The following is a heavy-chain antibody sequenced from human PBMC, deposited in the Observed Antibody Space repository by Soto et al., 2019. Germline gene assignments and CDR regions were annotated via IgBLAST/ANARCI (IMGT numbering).Heavy chain of an antibody. CDR2: IKRDGSST. CDR3: AIVLAPYGREVDYYDY. V-gene: IGHV3-74*01. J-gene: IGHJ4*02. Sequence: GGSLRLSCAASGFTFSDYSMHWVRQAPGKGLEWVSRIKRDGSSTGYADSVKGRFTISRDNSKNTLYLQMNSLRAEDTAVYYCAIVLAPYGREVDYYDYWGQGTLVTVSS. D-gene: IGHD3-3*02. CDR1: GFTFSDYS.